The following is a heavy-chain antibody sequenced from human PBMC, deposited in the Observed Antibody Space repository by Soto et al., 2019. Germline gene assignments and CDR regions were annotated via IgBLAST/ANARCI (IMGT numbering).Heavy chain of an antibody. J-gene: IGHJ3*02. CDR3: AREDSISAYCSGGSCYPNDFDI. CDR1: GGSISSYY. Sequence: SETLSLTCTVSGGSISSYYWSWIRQPPGKGLEWIGYIYYSGSTNYNPSLKSRVTISVDTSKNQFSLKLSSVTAADTAVYYCAREDSISAYCSGGSCYPNDFDIWGQGTMVTVSS. V-gene: IGHV4-59*01. CDR2: IYYSGST. D-gene: IGHD2-15*01.